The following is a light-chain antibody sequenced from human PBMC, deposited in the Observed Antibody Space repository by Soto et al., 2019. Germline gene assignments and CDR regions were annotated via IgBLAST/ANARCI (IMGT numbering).Light chain of an antibody. V-gene: IGLV2-14*01. Sequence: QSALTQPASVSGSPGQSITISCTGTSSDVGGYNHVSWYQQYPGKAPKLMIYEVSNRPSGVSDRFSGSKSGNTASLTISGLQAEDEADYYCSAYTTSGTLVFGGRTKVTVL. CDR1: SSDVGGYNH. CDR2: EVS. J-gene: IGLJ2*01. CDR3: SAYTTSGTLV.